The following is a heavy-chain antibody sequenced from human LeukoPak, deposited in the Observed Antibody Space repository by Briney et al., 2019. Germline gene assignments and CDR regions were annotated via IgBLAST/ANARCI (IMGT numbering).Heavy chain of an antibody. D-gene: IGHD3-10*01. CDR1: GYTFTSYY. CDR2: ISAYNGNT. Sequence: ASVKVSCKASGYTFTSYYMHWVRQAPGQGLEWMGWISAYNGNTNYAQKLQGRVTMTTDTSTSTAYMELRSLRSDDTAVYYCAREGTGYYYGSGSSYGSDPWGQGTLVTVSS. CDR3: AREGTGYYYGSGSSYGSDP. J-gene: IGHJ5*02. V-gene: IGHV1-18*04.